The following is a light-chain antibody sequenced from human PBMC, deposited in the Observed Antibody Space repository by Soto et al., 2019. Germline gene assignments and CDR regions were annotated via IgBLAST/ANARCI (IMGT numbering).Light chain of an antibody. CDR2: ENN. CDR1: SSNIGNNY. Sequence: QSVLTQPPSVSAAPGQKVTISCSGSSSNIGNNYVSWYQHLPGTAPRLLIFENNKRPSGIPDRFSGSKSGTSATLAITGLQTGDEADYYCGTWDIMLNINWVFGGGTKLTVL. CDR3: GTWDIMLNINWV. J-gene: IGLJ3*02. V-gene: IGLV1-51*02.